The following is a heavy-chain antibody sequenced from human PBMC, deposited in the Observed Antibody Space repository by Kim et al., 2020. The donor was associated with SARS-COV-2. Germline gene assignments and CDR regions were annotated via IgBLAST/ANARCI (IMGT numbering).Heavy chain of an antibody. CDR3: ARRYQIRWFGELFNDAFDI. V-gene: IGHV3-30*03. CDR2: ISYDGSNK. D-gene: IGHD3-10*01. CDR1: GFTFSSYG. Sequence: GGSLRLSCAASGFTFSSYGMHWVRQAPGKGLEWVAVISYDGSNKYYADSVKGRFTISRDNSKNTLYLQMNSLRAEDTAVYYCARRYQIRWFGELFNDAFDIWGQGTRVTVSS. J-gene: IGHJ3*02.